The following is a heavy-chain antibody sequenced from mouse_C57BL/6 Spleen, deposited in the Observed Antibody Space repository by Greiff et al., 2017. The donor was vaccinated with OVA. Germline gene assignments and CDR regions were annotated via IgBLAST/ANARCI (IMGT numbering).Heavy chain of an antibody. D-gene: IGHD2-4*01. V-gene: IGHV1-7*01. CDR3: ARSNDYDRHGDYAMDD. J-gene: IGHJ4*01. CDR2: INPSSGYT. CDR1: GYTFTSYW. Sequence: VQLQQSGAELAKPGASVKLSCKASGYTFTSYWMHWVKQRPGQGLEWIGYINPSSGYTKYNQKFKDKATLTADQSSSTAYMQLSRLTYEDAAVNYCARSNDYDRHGDYAMDDWGQGTSVTVSS.